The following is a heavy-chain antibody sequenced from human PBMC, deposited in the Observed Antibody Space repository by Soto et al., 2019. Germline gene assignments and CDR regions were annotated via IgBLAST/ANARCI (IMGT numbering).Heavy chain of an antibody. V-gene: IGHV3-23*01. CDR1: GFTFSSYA. J-gene: IGHJ3*02. Sequence: EVHLLESGGGLVQPGGSLRLSCAASGFTFSSYAMYWVRQAPGKGLEWVSGISDSGTGTYYADSVKGQFTISRDNSKNTVYLQMKSLRAEDTAVYYCAKDHTVVIRDAFDIWGQGTMVNVSS. CDR3: AKDHTVVIRDAFDI. D-gene: IGHD3-22*01. CDR2: ISDSGTGT.